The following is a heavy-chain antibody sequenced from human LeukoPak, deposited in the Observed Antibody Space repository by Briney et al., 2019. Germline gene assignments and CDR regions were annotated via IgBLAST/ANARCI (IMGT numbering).Heavy chain of an antibody. V-gene: IGHV4-4*07. CDR2: IYSSGST. J-gene: IGHJ6*03. CDR1: GGSISSYY. D-gene: IGHD3-10*01. Sequence: SETLSLTCTVSGGSISSYYWSWIRQPAGKGLEWIGRIYSSGSTNYNPSLKSRVTMSVDTSKNQFSLKLSSVTAADTAVYYCTTDESMVRGVITGLNYYFMDVGGKGTTVTVSS. CDR3: TTDESMVRGVITGLNYYFMDV.